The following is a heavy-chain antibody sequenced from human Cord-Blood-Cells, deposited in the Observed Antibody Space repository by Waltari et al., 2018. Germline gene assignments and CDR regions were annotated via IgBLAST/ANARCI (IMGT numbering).Heavy chain of an antibody. J-gene: IGHJ5*02. Sequence: QVQLQQWGAGLLKPSETLSLTCAVYGGSFSGYYWSWIRQPPGKGLEWIGEINHSGRTNYNPALKSRVTISVYTSKNQFSLKLSSVTAADTAVYYCASCPSAAGTRSNWFDPWGQGTLVTVSS. V-gene: IGHV4-34*01. CDR1: GGSFSGYY. CDR3: ASCPSAAGTRSNWFDP. D-gene: IGHD6-13*01. CDR2: INHSGRT.